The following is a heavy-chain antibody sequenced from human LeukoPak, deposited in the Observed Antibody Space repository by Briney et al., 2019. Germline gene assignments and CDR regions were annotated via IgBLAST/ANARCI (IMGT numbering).Heavy chain of an antibody. D-gene: IGHD3-3*01. CDR1: GYTFTSYG. CDR2: ISAYNGNT. Sequence: ASVKVSCKASGYTFTSYGISLVRQAPGQGLEWMGWISAYNGNTNYAQKLQGRVTMTTDTSTSTAYMELRSLRSDDTAVYYCARDYDFWSGPPKYYYYGMDVWGQGTTVTVSS. V-gene: IGHV1-18*01. J-gene: IGHJ6*02. CDR3: ARDYDFWSGPPKYYYYGMDV.